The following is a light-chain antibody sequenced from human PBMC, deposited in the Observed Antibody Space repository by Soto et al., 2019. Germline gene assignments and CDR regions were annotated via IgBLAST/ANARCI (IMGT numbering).Light chain of an antibody. Sequence: DIQMTQSPSTLSASVGDRVTITCRASQSISSWLAWYQQKPGKAPKLLIYDASSLESGLPSRFSGSGSGTEFTLTISSLQHDDFATYYCQQYNSYPWTFGQGTKVEIK. CDR3: QQYNSYPWT. V-gene: IGKV1-5*01. J-gene: IGKJ1*01. CDR1: QSISSW. CDR2: DAS.